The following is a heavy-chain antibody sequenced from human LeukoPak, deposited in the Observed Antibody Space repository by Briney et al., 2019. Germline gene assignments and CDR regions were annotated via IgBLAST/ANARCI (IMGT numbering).Heavy chain of an antibody. CDR2: IRQDGGEK. Sequence: GESLRLSCTASGFSSRTHWMSGVRQAPGKGREWVANIRQDGGEKYYGDSLKGRFTISRDNDKNSLYLQMNSLRADDTAIYYCTRQGGWNFEFWGQGTLVTVSS. CDR1: GFSSRTHW. J-gene: IGHJ4*02. D-gene: IGHD6-19*01. V-gene: IGHV3-7*03. CDR3: TRQGGWNFEF.